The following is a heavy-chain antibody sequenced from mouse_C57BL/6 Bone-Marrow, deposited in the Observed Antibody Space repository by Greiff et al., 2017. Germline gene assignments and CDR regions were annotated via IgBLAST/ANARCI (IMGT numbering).Heavy chain of an antibody. V-gene: IGHV1-50*01. Sequence: VKLKQPGAELVKPGASVKLSCKASGYTFTSYWMQWVKQRPGQGLEWIGEIDPSDSYTNYNQKFKGKATLTVDTSSSTAYMQLSSLTSEDSAVYYCARGGNYGFFFDYWGQGTTLTVSS. CDR3: ARGGNYGFFFDY. J-gene: IGHJ2*01. CDR1: GYTFTSYW. D-gene: IGHD2-1*01. CDR2: IDPSDSYT.